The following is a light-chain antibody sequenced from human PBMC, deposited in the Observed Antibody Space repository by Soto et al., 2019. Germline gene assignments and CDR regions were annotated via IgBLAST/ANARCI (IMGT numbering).Light chain of an antibody. CDR3: TSYTSSTPFYV. Sequence: QSVLTQPASVSGSPGQSIAISCTGVRTDVDGYDYVSWYQQHPGKAPQLIIYEVYNRPSGVSHRFSGSKSGDTASLTISGLQAENEADYYCTSYTSSTPFYVFGTGTRSPS. V-gene: IGLV2-14*01. CDR1: RTDVDGYDY. CDR2: EVY. J-gene: IGLJ1*01.